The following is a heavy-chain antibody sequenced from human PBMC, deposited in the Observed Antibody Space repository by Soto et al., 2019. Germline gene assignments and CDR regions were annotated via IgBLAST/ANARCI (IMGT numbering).Heavy chain of an antibody. CDR1: GYTFTSYG. V-gene: IGHV1-18*01. D-gene: IGHD2-2*01. Sequence: ASVKVSCKASGYTFTSYGISWVRQAPGQGLEWMGWISAYNGNTNYAQKLQGRVTMTTDTSTSTAYMELRSLRSDDTAVYYCARYCSSTSCYESGFYYYYGMDVWGQGTTVTVSS. CDR2: ISAYNGNT. J-gene: IGHJ6*02. CDR3: ARYCSSTSCYESGFYYYYGMDV.